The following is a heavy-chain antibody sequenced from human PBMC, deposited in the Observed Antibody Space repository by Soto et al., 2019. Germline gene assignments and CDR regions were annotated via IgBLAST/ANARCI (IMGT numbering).Heavy chain of an antibody. CDR1: GFTFSSYG. V-gene: IGHV3-33*01. Sequence: GGSLRLSCAASGFTFSSYGMHWVRQAPGKGLEWVAVIWYDGSNKYYADSVKGRFTISRDNSKNTLYLQMNSLRAEDTAVYYCARTRLHLGELSPLFDYWGQGTLVTVSS. CDR2: IWYDGSNK. J-gene: IGHJ4*02. D-gene: IGHD3-16*02. CDR3: ARTRLHLGELSPLFDY.